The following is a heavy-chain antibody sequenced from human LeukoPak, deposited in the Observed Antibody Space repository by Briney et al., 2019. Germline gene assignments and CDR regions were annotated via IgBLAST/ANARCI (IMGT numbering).Heavy chain of an antibody. V-gene: IGHV1-24*01. CDR2: FDPEDGET. CDR1: GYTLTELS. CDR3: ATLERADNYYDSSGRPFPFDY. D-gene: IGHD3-22*01. J-gene: IGHJ4*02. Sequence: GASVKVSCKVSGYTLTELSMHWVRQAPGKGLEWMGGFDPEDGETIYAQKFQGRVTMTEDTSTDTAYMELSSLRSEDTAVYYCATLERADNYYDSSGRPFPFDYWGQGTLVTVSS.